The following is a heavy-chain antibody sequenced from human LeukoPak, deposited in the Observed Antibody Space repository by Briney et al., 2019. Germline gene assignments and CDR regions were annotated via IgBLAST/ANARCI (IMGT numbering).Heavy chain of an antibody. D-gene: IGHD3-22*01. CDR3: ARDGYYFDSSGYYF. Sequence: SETLPLTCTVSGGSISSYYWSWIRQPAGKGLEWIGHIYTSGTTNYNPSLKSRVTMSVDTSKNQFSLKLRSVTAADTAVYYCARDGYYFDSSGYYFWGQGTLVSVSS. J-gene: IGHJ4*02. CDR1: GGSISSYY. CDR2: IYTSGTT. V-gene: IGHV4-4*07.